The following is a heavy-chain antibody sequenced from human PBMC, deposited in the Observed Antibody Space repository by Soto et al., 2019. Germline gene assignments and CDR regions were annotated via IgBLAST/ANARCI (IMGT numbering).Heavy chain of an antibody. CDR2: ISYDGSNK. CDR1: GFTFSSYG. J-gene: IGHJ6*04. D-gene: IGHD6-13*01. V-gene: IGHV3-30*03. CDR3: RAAHARNYYYYYGMDV. Sequence: QVQLVESGGGVVQPGRSLRLSCAASGFTFSSYGMHWVRQAPGKGLEWVAVISYDGSNKYYADSVKGRFTISRDNSKNTLYLQMNSLRAEDTAVYYCRAAHARNYYYYYGMDVWGKGTTVTVSS.